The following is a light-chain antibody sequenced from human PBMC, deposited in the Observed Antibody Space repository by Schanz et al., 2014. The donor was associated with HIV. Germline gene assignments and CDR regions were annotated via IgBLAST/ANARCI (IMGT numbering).Light chain of an antibody. Sequence: QSALAQPASVSGSPGQSITISCTGTSNDVGTTDRVSWYQQHPDKAPKLMIYEVSERPPGVSSRFSGSKSANTASLTISGLQAEDEADYYCSSYTSNSSPWVFGTGTKLTVL. V-gene: IGLV2-14*02. CDR3: SSYTSNSSPWV. J-gene: IGLJ1*01. CDR1: SNDVGTTDR. CDR2: EVS.